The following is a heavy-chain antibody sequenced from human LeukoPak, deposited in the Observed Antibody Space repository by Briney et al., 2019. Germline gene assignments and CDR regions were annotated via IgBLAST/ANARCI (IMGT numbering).Heavy chain of an antibody. J-gene: IGHJ4*02. CDR1: GYTLTELS. CDR2: FDPEDGET. D-gene: IGHD2-21*02. V-gene: IGHV1-24*01. Sequence: ASVKVSCKVSGYTLTELSMHWVRQAPGKGLEWMGGFDPEDGETIYAQKFQGRVTMTEDTSTDTAYMELSSLRSEDTAVYYCVTSPFYCGGDCYSDYWGQGTLVTVSS. CDR3: VTSPFYCGGDCYSDY.